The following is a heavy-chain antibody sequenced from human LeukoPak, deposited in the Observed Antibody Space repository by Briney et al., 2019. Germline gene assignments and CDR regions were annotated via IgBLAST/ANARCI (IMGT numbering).Heavy chain of an antibody. V-gene: IGHV3-20*04. D-gene: IGHD3-3*01. CDR2: INWNGGST. J-gene: IGHJ6*03. CDR3: ARDPEYDFWSGQVYYYYYYMDV. CDR1: GFTFDDYG. Sequence: GGSLRLSCAASGFTFDDYGMSWVRQAPGKGLEWVSGINWNGGSTGYADSVKGRFTISRDNAKNSLYLQMNSLRAEDTAVYYCARDPEYDFWSGQVYYYYYYMDVWGKGTTVTVSS.